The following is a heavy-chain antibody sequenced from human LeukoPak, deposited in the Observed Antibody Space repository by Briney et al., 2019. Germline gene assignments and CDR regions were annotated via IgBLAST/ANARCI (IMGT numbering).Heavy chain of an antibody. D-gene: IGHD3-22*01. J-gene: IGHJ5*02. CDR3: AREDLTTYYDSSGYYPNWFDP. CDR2: IYYSGST. CDR1: GGSISSSSYY. V-gene: IGHV4-39*07. Sequence: SETLSLTCTVSGGSISSSSYYWGWIRQPPGKGLEWIGSIYYSGSTYYNPSLKSRVTISVDTSKNQFSLKLSSVTAADTAVYYCAREDLTTYYDSSGYYPNWFDPWGQGTLVTVSS.